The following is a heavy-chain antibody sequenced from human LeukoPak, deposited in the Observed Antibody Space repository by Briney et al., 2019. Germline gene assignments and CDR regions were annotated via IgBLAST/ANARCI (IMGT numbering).Heavy chain of an antibody. CDR2: IKQDESAK. D-gene: IGHD4-17*01. CDR3: ARSRLPAPTVTPSDY. Sequence: GGSLRLSCTASGFTFSNYWMNWVRQAPGKGLEWVANIKQDESAKNYVDSVKGRFTISRDNAKNSLYLQMNSLRAEDSAVYYCARSRLPAPTVTPSDYWGQGALVTVSS. J-gene: IGHJ4*02. CDR1: GFTFSNYW. V-gene: IGHV3-7*03.